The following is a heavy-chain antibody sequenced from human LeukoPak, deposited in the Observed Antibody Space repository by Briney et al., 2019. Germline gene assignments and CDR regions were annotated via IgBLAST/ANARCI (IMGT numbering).Heavy chain of an antibody. J-gene: IGHJ6*02. V-gene: IGHV1-2*02. CDR2: INPNSGAT. CDR1: GYTFTGYY. D-gene: IGHD5-18*01. CDR3: ARDGDTYGYYYYGLDV. Sequence: VSVKLSCKASGYTFTGYYMHWVRQAPGQGLEWMGWINPNSGATKYAQTFKGRVTMTRDTSISTAYMELSSLRSDDTAVYYCARDGDTYGYYYYGLDVWGQGPTVTVS.